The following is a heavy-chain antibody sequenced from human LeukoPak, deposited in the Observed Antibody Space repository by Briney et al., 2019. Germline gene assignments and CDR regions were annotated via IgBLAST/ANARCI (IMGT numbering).Heavy chain of an antibody. CDR3: AKWKFLRYSYGVWFDY. J-gene: IGHJ4*02. CDR2: ISGSGGST. CDR1: GFTFSSYA. Sequence: GGSLRLSCAASGFTFSSYAMSWVRQAPGKGLEWVSAISGSGGSTYYADSVKGRFTISRDNSKNTLYLQMNSLRAEDTAVYYCAKWKFLRYSYGVWFDYWGQGTLVTVSS. D-gene: IGHD5-18*01. V-gene: IGHV3-23*01.